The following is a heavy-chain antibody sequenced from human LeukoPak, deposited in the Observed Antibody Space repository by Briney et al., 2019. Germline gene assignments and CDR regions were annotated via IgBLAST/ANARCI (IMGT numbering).Heavy chain of an antibody. Sequence: PGGSLRLSCAASGFTFSSYTMNWVRQAPGKGLEWVSSISGSSRHKYYADSVKGRFTISRDNAKNSLYLQMNSLRDEDTAVYYCARTANFAAGYYIDYWGQGTLVTVSS. V-gene: IGHV3-21*01. CDR1: GFTFSSYT. CDR3: ARTANFAAGYYIDY. D-gene: IGHD6-13*01. CDR2: ISGSSRHK. J-gene: IGHJ4*02.